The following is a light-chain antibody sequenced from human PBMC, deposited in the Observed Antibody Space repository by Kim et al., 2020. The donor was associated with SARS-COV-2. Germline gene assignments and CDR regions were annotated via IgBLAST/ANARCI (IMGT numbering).Light chain of an antibody. CDR3: QQLKTYPLT. CDR2: SES. CDR1: QAISNY. Sequence: DIQLTQSPSFLSASVGDRVTITCRASQAISNYVAWYQQKPGKAPNLLIFSESTLQSGVPSRFSGSGSGAEFTLTISSLQPDDFATYFCQQLKTYPLTFGGGTKVDIK. V-gene: IGKV1-9*01. J-gene: IGKJ4*01.